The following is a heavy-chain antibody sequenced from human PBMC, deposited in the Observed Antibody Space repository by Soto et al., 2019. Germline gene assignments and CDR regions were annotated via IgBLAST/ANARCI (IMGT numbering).Heavy chain of an antibody. CDR1: GYTFTSNA. J-gene: IGHJ5*02. D-gene: IGHD3-16*02. CDR3: ARVWGSYRAPSGGAGLGP. Sequence: ASVKVSCKASGYTFTSNAITWVRQAPGQGLEWMGRISAYDGNTNYAQKFQGRVTMTTDASTNTAYLELGSLKSDDAAVYYCARVWGSYRAPSGGAGLGPWGQGTLVTVSS. V-gene: IGHV1-18*04. CDR2: ISAYDGNT.